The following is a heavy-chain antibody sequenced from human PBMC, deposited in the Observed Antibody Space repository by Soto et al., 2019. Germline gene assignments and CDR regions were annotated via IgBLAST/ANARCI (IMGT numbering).Heavy chain of an antibody. CDR3: ARAHCYDSSGYPLDY. CDR2: TYYRSKWYN. D-gene: IGHD3-22*01. J-gene: IGHJ4*02. Sequence: SHTLSLTCAISGDSVSSNSAAWNWIRQSPSRGLEWLGRTYYRSKWYNDYAVSVKSRITINPDTSKNKFSLQLNSVTPEDTAVYYCARAHCYDSSGYPLDYWAQGSTVSVSS. V-gene: IGHV6-1*01. CDR1: GDSVSSNSAA.